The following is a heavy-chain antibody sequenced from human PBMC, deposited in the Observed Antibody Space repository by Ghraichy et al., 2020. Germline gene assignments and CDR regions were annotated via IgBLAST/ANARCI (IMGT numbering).Heavy chain of an antibody. D-gene: IGHD2-15*01. V-gene: IGHV4-38-2*02. CDR2: IFHSGRT. J-gene: IGHJ4*02. CDR3: ARVRASGYCSGGTCNQHFSY. CDR1: DYSISNGYF. Sequence: SQTLSLTCSVSDYSISNGYFCGWSRQPPGRGLEWIGSIFHSGRTYYNPSLKSRVNISVDRTKNQFSLKVSSVTAADTAVYYFARVRASGYCSGGTCNQHFSYWGQGTLVSVSS.